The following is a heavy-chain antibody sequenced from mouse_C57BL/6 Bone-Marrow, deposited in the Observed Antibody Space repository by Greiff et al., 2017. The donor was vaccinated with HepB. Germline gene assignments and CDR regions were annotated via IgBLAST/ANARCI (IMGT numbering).Heavy chain of an antibody. CDR2: ISNGGGST. CDR3: ARQRVITTVVATWEMDY. V-gene: IGHV5-12*01. J-gene: IGHJ4*01. CDR1: GFTFSDYY. Sequence: DVHLVESGGGLVQPGGSLKLSCAASGFTFSDYYMYWVRQTPEKRLEWVAYISNGGGSTYYPDTVKGRFTISRDNAKNTLYLQMSRLKSEDTAMYYCARQRVITTVVATWEMDYWGQGTSVTVSS. D-gene: IGHD1-1*01.